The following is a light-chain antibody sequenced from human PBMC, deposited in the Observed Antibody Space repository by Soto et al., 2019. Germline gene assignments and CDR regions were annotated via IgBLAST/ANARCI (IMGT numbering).Light chain of an antibody. CDR2: DAS. CDR3: QQYNSYPYT. CDR1: QSISSW. V-gene: IGKV1-5*01. J-gene: IGKJ2*01. Sequence: DIQMTQSPSTLSASVGDRVTITCRASQSISSWLAWYQQKPGKAPKLLIYDASSLESGVPSRFSGSGSGTELTLTISSLQPDDFATCYCQQYNSYPYTFGQGTKLEIK.